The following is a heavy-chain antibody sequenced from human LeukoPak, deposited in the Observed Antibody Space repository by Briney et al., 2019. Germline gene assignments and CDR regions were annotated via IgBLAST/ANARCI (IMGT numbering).Heavy chain of an antibody. D-gene: IGHD3-3*01. V-gene: IGHV3-30-3*01. CDR2: ISYDGSNK. J-gene: IGHJ4*02. Sequence: PGGSLRLSCAASGFTFSSYAMTWVRQAPGKGLEWVAVISYDGSNKYYADSVKGRFTISRDNSKNTLYLQMNSLRAEDTAVYYCARSLPSNYDFWSGYYLGYFDYWGQGTLVPVSS. CDR3: ARSLPSNYDFWSGYYLGYFDY. CDR1: GFTFSSYA.